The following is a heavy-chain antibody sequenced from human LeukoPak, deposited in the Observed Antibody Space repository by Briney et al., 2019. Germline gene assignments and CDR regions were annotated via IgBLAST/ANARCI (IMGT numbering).Heavy chain of an antibody. CDR3: ARDLSGVTGYTYGRGIDY. D-gene: IGHD5-18*01. V-gene: IGHV3-30*04. CDR2: ISSDGKNK. Sequence: GGSLLLSCAASGFTFSTYAIHWVRQAPGKGLEWVALISSDGKNKHYADSVKGRFTISRDNSKNTLYLQMNSLRAEDTAVYYCARDLSGVTGYTYGRGIDYWGQGTLVTVSS. J-gene: IGHJ4*02. CDR1: GFTFSTYA.